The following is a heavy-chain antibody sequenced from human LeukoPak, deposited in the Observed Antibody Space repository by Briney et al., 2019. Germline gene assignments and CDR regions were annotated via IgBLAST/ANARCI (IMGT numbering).Heavy chain of an antibody. V-gene: IGHV4-59*01. D-gene: IGHD5-18*01. Sequence: PSETLSLTCSVSGGSISSYYWSWIRQPPGKGLEWSGYIYYSGRTNYNPSLKSRVTISVDTSKNQFSLTLSSATAADTAVYYCARGQKYRNGYTVTELGSGYFDYWGQGTLVTVSS. CDR1: GGSISSYY. J-gene: IGHJ4*02. CDR2: IYYSGRT. CDR3: ARGQKYRNGYTVTELGSGYFDY.